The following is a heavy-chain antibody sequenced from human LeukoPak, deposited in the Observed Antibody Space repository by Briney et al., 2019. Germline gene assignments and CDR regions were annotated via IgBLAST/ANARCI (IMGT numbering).Heavy chain of an antibody. J-gene: IGHJ6*03. Sequence: GGSLRLSCVASGFIFSPYAMSWVRQAPGKGLEWVAGIAGGDDRFYADSVKGRFSISRDNSKNTLYLQMNSLRAEDTAVYYCAKDGEYSSSWYGYYYYMDVWGKGTTVTVSS. CDR2: IAGGDDR. D-gene: IGHD6-13*01. V-gene: IGHV3-23*01. CDR3: AKDGEYSSSWYGYYYYMDV. CDR1: GFIFSPYA.